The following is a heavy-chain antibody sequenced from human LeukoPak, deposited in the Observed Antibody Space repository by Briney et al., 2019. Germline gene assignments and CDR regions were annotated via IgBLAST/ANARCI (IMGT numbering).Heavy chain of an antibody. CDR3: AKGPIVGATNYFDC. J-gene: IGHJ4*02. CDR1: GFTFSNYA. Sequence: PGGSLRLSCAASGFTFSNYAMSWVRQAPGKGLDWVSGISGSGGTTNYADSVRGRFTISRDISKNTLSLQMNSLRAEDTAVYYCAKGPIVGATNYFDCGGQGTLGTVSS. D-gene: IGHD1-26*01. V-gene: IGHV3-23*01. CDR2: ISGSGGTT.